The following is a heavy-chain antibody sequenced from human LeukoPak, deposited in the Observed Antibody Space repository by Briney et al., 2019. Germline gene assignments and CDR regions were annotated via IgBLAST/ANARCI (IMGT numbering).Heavy chain of an antibody. D-gene: IGHD6-13*01. V-gene: IGHV3-48*02. Sequence: GGSLRLSCAASGFTFSSYAMSWVCQAPGKGLDWVSYISSSSSTIYYADSVKGRFTISRDNANNSLYLQMNSLRDEDTAVYYCARARRYRSSWYHDYWGQGSLVTVSS. CDR2: ISSSSSTI. J-gene: IGHJ4*02. CDR1: GFTFSSYA. CDR3: ARARRYRSSWYHDY.